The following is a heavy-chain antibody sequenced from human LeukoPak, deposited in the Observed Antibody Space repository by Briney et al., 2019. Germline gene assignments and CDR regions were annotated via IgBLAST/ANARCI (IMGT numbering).Heavy chain of an antibody. J-gene: IGHJ3*02. CDR3: ARACTPDYDLWSGPNAFDI. Sequence: SETLSLTCTVSGYSISSGYYWGWIRQPPGKGLEWIGSIYHSGSTYYNPSLKSRVTISVDTSKNQFSLKLSSVTAADTAVYYCARACTPDYDLWSGPNAFDIWGQGTMVTVSS. V-gene: IGHV4-38-2*02. CDR1: GYSISSGYY. D-gene: IGHD3-3*01. CDR2: IYHSGST.